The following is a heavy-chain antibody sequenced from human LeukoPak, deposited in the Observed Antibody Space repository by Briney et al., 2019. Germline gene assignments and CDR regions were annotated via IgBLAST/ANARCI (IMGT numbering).Heavy chain of an antibody. Sequence: SETLSLTCTVSGGSISSYYWSWIRQPPGKGLEWIGYIYYSGSTNYNPSLKSRVTISVDTSKNQFSLKLSPVTAADTAVYYCARGGGMGHYYYYMDVWGKGTTVTISS. D-gene: IGHD5-24*01. J-gene: IGHJ6*03. CDR1: GGSISSYY. CDR3: ARGGGMGHYYYYMDV. CDR2: IYYSGST. V-gene: IGHV4-59*01.